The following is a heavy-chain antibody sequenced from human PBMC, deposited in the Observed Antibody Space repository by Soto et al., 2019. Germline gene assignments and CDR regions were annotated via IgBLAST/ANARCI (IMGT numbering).Heavy chain of an antibody. Sequence: EVQLVESGGGLVKPGGSLRLSCAASGFTFSSYSMNWVRQAPGKGLEWVSSISSSSSYIYYADSVKGRFTISRDNAKNSLYLQMNSLRAEGTAVYYCARDRYSYGPLNYYYYGMDVWGQGTTVTVSS. CDR1: GFTFSSYS. CDR3: ARDRYSYGPLNYYYYGMDV. V-gene: IGHV3-21*01. CDR2: ISSSSSYI. J-gene: IGHJ6*02. D-gene: IGHD5-18*01.